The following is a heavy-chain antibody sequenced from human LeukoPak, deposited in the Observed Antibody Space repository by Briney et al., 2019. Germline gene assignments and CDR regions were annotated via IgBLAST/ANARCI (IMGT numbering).Heavy chain of an antibody. J-gene: IGHJ6*03. Sequence: GGSLRLSCAASGFTFSSNEMNWVRQAPGKGLEWVSYISSSGSTIYYADSVKGRFTISRDNAKNSLYLQMNSLRAEDTAVYYCARDKHSSSWYLNYYYYYYMDVWGKGTTVTVSS. D-gene: IGHD6-13*01. V-gene: IGHV3-48*03. CDR2: ISSSGSTI. CDR1: GFTFSSNE. CDR3: ARDKHSSSWYLNYYYYYYMDV.